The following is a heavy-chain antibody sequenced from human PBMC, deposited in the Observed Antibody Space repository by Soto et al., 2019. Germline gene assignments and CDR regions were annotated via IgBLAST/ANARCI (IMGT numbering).Heavy chain of an antibody. J-gene: IGHJ4*02. D-gene: IGHD6-13*01. CDR1: GFTFDDYA. CDR2: IGWNSVSI. V-gene: IGHV3-9*01. CDR3: AKDMGSRIATSAAGTY. Sequence: SLRLSCAASGFTFDDYAMHWVRQAPGKGLEWVSGIGWNSVSIGYADSVKGRFTISRDNAKNSLYLQMNSLRAEDTALYYCAKDMGSRIATSAAGTYWGQGTLVTVSS.